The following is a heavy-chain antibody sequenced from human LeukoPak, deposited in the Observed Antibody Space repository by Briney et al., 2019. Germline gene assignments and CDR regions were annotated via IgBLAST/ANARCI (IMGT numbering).Heavy chain of an antibody. CDR2: IYTSGST. D-gene: IGHD1-26*01. J-gene: IGHJ5*02. CDR1: GGSISSYY. Sequence: SETLSLTCTVSGGSISSYYWSWIRQPPGKGLEWIGYIYTSGSTNYNPSLKSRVTISVDTSKNQFSLKLSSVTAAGTAVYYCARPVGATGGWFDPWGQGTLVTVSS. V-gene: IGHV4-4*09. CDR3: ARPVGATGGWFDP.